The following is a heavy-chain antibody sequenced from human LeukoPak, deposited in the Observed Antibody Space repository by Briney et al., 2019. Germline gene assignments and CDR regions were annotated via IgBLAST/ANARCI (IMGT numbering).Heavy chain of an antibody. Sequence: ASVKVSCKVSGYTLTELSMHWVRQAPGKGLEWMGGFDPEDGETIYAQKFQGRVTMTEDTSTDTAYMELSSLRSEDTAVYYCGRKAGDCGGGSCYSIDYWGQGTLVTVSS. CDR1: GYTLTELS. V-gene: IGHV1-24*01. CDR3: GRKAGDCGGGSCYSIDY. CDR2: FDPEDGET. J-gene: IGHJ4*02. D-gene: IGHD2-15*01.